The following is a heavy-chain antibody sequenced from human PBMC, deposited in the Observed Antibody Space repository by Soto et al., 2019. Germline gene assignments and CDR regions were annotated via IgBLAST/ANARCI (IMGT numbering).Heavy chain of an antibody. V-gene: IGHV3-30*18. D-gene: IGHD3-22*01. J-gene: IGHJ1*01. Sequence: GGSLRLSCAASGSTFSSYGMHWVRQAPGKGLEWVALISYDVSNKYYADSVKGRFTISRDNSKNTLYLQMNSLRAEDTAVYYCAKTRITMLLVAPFQYWGQGTLVTVSS. CDR3: AKTRITMLLVAPFQY. CDR1: GSTFSSYG. CDR2: ISYDVSNK.